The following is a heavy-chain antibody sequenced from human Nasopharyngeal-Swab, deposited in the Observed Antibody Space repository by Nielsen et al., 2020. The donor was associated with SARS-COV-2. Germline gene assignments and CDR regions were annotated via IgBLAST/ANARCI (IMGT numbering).Heavy chain of an antibody. Sequence: GGSLRLSCAASGFTFSSYSMNWVRQAPGKGLEWVSYVSRSGRTIYYADSVKGRFTISRDNAKKSLYLQMNSLRDEDTALYYCARFPRVTTTEDYYYYGMDVWGQGTTVTVSS. CDR1: GFTFSSYS. CDR2: VSRSGRTI. D-gene: IGHD4-17*01. CDR3: ARFPRVTTTEDYYYYGMDV. V-gene: IGHV3-48*02. J-gene: IGHJ6*02.